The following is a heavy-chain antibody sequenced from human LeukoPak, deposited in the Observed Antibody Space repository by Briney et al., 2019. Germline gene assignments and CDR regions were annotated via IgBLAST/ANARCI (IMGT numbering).Heavy chain of an antibody. J-gene: IGHJ4*02. CDR1: GGSISSSNW. V-gene: IGHV4-4*02. Sequence: PSETLSLTCAVSGGSISSSNWWSWVRQPPGKGLEWIGSIYYSGSTYYNPSLKSRVTISVDTSKNQFSLKLSSVTAADTAVYYCARDGYYFDYWGQGTLVTVSS. CDR2: IYYSGST. CDR3: ARDGYYFDY. D-gene: IGHD3-10*01.